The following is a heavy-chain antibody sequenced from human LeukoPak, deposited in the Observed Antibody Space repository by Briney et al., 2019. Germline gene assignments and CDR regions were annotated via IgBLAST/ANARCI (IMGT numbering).Heavy chain of an antibody. CDR1: GGSISSYY. D-gene: IGHD1-20*01. CDR2: IYYSGST. V-gene: IGHV4-59*01. J-gene: IGHJ4*02. Sequence: SETLSLTCTVSGGSISSYYWSRIRQPPGKGLEWIGYIYYSGSTNYNPSLKSRVTISVDTSKNQFSLKLSSVTAADTAVYYCARDALTGAFDYWGQGTLVTVSS. CDR3: ARDALTGAFDY.